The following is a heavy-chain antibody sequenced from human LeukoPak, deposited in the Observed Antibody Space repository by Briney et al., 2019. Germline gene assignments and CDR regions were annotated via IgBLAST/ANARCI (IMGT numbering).Heavy chain of an antibody. CDR1: GYTFTGYY. CDR2: INANNGGT. CDR3: ARAGSRGGASYYYYHMEV. Sequence: GASVKVSCKASGYTFTGYYMHWVRQAPGQGLEWMGWINANNGGTNYAQKFQGRVTMTRDTSISTAYMELSSLRSDDSAVYYCARAGSRGGASYYYYHMEVGGKGTTVTASS. V-gene: IGHV1-2*02. D-gene: IGHD3-10*01. J-gene: IGHJ6*03.